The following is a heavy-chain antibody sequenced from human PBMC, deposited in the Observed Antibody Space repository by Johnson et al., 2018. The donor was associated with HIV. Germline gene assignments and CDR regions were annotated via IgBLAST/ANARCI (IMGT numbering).Heavy chain of an antibody. Sequence: VQLVESGGGLVQPGGSLRLSCAASGFTFSSYWMSWVRQAPGKGLEWVSVIYTGGTTYYADSVKGRFTISRDNSKNTLYLQMNSLRAEDTAVYYCARESGHAFDIWGQGTVVTVSS. V-gene: IGHV3-66*01. CDR1: GFTFSSYW. J-gene: IGHJ3*02. CDR3: ARESGHAFDI. D-gene: IGHD3-3*01. CDR2: IYTGGTT.